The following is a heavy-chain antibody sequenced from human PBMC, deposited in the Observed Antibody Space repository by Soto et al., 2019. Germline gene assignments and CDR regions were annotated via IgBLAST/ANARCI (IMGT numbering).Heavy chain of an antibody. J-gene: IGHJ6*03. CDR2: TYYRSKWYN. V-gene: IGHV6-1*01. D-gene: IGHD3-3*01. Sequence: SQTLSLTCAISGDSVSSNSAAWNWIRQSPSRGLEWLGRTYYRSKWYNDYAVSVKSRITINPDTSKNQFSLQLNSVTPEDTAVYYFARAITIFGGTPRYYYYMDVWGKGTTVTVSS. CDR3: ARAITIFGGTPRYYYYMDV. CDR1: GDSVSSNSAA.